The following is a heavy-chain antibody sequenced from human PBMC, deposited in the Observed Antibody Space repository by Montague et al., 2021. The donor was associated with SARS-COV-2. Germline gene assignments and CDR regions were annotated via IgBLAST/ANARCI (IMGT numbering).Heavy chain of an antibody. D-gene: IGHD1-26*01. CDR2: IYSGGDT. CDR1: GFTVNSNY. CDR3: ARGGVGATWAFDI. J-gene: IGHJ3*02. V-gene: IGHV3-53*01. Sequence: SLRLSCAASGFTVNSNYMSLFRQAPGKGLEWVALIYSGGDTTYAVSVRDRFTISRDNSKNTLYLQMNSLRVEDTAVFYCARGGVGATWAFDIWGQGTMVTVSS.